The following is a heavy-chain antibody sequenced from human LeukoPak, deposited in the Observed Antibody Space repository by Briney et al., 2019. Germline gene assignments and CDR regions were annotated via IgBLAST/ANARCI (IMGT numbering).Heavy chain of an antibody. J-gene: IGHJ6*02. CDR3: ARNIVVVVAPRDYYGMDV. CDR1: GFTFSSYS. CDR2: ISSSSSYI. Sequence: PGGSLRLSCAASGFTFSSYSMNWVRQAPEKGLEWVSSISSSSSYIYYADSVKGRFTISRDNAKNSLYLQMNSLRAEDTAVYYCARNIVVVVAPRDYYGMDVWGQGTTVTVSS. D-gene: IGHD2-15*01. V-gene: IGHV3-21*01.